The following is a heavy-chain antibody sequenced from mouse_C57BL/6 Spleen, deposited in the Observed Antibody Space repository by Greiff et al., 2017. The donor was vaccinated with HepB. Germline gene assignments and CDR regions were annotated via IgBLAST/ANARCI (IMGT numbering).Heavy chain of an antibody. V-gene: IGHV1-59*01. CDR2: IDPSDSYT. Sequence: VQLQESGAELVRPGTSVKLSCKASGYTFTSYWMHWVKQRPGQGLEWIGVIDPSDSYTNYNQKFKGKATLTVDTSSSTAYMQLSSLTSEDSAVYYCARGGYDGYPYYFDYWGQGTTLTVSS. CDR1: GYTFTSYW. J-gene: IGHJ2*01. CDR3: ARGGYDGYPYYFDY. D-gene: IGHD2-3*01.